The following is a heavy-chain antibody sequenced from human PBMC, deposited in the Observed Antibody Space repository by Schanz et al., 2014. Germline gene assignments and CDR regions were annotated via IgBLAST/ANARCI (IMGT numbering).Heavy chain of an antibody. CDR2: IGVDGTTT. Sequence: QGQLVESGGGVVQPGKSLRLSCATSGFIFRSFGIHWVRQAPGKGLEWVSVIGVDGTTTYYADSVKGRFTISRDNSKSTLYLQMSSLRAEDTAVYYCAKSQGSSFDSWGQGTLVTVSS. CDR3: AKSQGSSFDS. J-gene: IGHJ4*02. D-gene: IGHD6-13*01. CDR1: GFIFRSFG. V-gene: IGHV3-NL1*01.